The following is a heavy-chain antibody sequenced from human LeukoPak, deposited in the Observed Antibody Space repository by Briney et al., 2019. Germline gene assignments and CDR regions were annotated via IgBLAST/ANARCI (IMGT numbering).Heavy chain of an antibody. CDR1: GGSISSYY. CDR3: ARGATNFDC. Sequence: PSETLSLTRTVSGGSISSYYWSWIRQPPGKGLEWIGYIYYSGSTNYNASLRGRVTISVDTSKNQFSLKLSSVTAADTAVYYCARGATNFDCWGQGTLVTVSS. V-gene: IGHV4-59*01. D-gene: IGHD1-26*01. CDR2: IYYSGST. J-gene: IGHJ4*02.